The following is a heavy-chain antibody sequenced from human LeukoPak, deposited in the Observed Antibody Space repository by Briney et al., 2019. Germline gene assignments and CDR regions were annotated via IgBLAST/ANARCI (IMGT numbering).Heavy chain of an antibody. D-gene: IGHD3-9*01. CDR3: AKAYGTVDWDALDT. Sequence: ASVEASCKASGGTFSSYAISWVRQAPGQGLEWMGRIIPILGIANYAQKFQGRVTITADKSTSTAYMELSSLRSEDTAVYYCAKAYGTVDWDALDTSGPGRMLTVSS. CDR1: GGTFSSYA. J-gene: IGHJ3*02. V-gene: IGHV1-69*04. CDR2: IIPILGIA.